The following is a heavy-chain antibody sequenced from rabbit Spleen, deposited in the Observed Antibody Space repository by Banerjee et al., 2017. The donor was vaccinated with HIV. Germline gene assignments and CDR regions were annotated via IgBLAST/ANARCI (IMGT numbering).Heavy chain of an antibody. CDR1: GFSFSSNYY. Sequence: QEQLVESGGGLVQPEGSLTLTCTASGFSFSSNYYMCWVRQAPGKGLEWIGCLYPDYGNTDYASWAKGRFTISKTSSTTVTLQMTSLTAADTATYFCARDSSSSFSSYGMDLWGPGTLVTVS. J-gene: IGHJ6*01. V-gene: IGHV1S45*01. D-gene: IGHD1-1*01. CDR2: LYPDYGNT. CDR3: ARDSSSSFSSYGMDL.